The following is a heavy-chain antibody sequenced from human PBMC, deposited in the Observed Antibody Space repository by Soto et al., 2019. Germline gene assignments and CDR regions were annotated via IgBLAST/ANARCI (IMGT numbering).Heavy chain of an antibody. CDR3: AREVTAFDY. CDR2: IDDSGST. Sequence: PSETLSLTCAVSGGSISNYDLSWIRQPPGKGLEWIGYIDDSGSTSYNPSLKSRGTISVVTYRNRLSLKLRYVPAADTAANYCAREVTAFDYWGQGTLVTVSS. D-gene: IGHD4-4*01. J-gene: IGHJ4*02. V-gene: IGHV4-59*01. CDR1: GGSISNYD.